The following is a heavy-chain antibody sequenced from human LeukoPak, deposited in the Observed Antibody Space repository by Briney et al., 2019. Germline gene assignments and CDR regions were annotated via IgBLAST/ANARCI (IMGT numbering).Heavy chain of an antibody. CDR3: ARDRSGYDPNWFDP. J-gene: IGHJ5*02. D-gene: IGHD5-12*01. CDR2: IYTSGST. Sequence: SETLSLTCTVSGGSLSSYYWGWIRQPAGKGLEWIGRIYTSGSTNYNPSLKSRVTMSVDTSKNQFSLKLSSVTAADTAVYYCARDRSGYDPNWFDPWGQGTLVTVSS. CDR1: GGSLSSYY. V-gene: IGHV4-4*07.